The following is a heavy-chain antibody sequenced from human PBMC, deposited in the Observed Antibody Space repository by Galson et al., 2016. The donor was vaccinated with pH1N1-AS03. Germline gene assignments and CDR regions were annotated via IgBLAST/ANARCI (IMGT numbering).Heavy chain of an antibody. CDR1: GGSINSHY. D-gene: IGHD1-26*01. V-gene: IGHV4-59*11. CDR3: ARDRYFSGWSYEGCFDP. Sequence: SETLSLTCTVSGGSINSHYWSWIRQPPGKGLEWIGCIHYSGSTNYNPSLKSRVTISLDTSKRQLSLKLSSLTAADTAVYYCARDRYFSGWSYEGCFDPWGPGTLVTVSS. CDR2: IHYSGST. J-gene: IGHJ5*02.